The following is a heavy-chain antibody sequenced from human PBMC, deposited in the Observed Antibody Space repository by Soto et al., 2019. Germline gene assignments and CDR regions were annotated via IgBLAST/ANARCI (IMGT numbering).Heavy chain of an antibody. Sequence: ASVKVSCKASGYTFTSYAMHWVRQAPGQRLEWMGWINAGNGNTKYSQKFQGRVTITRDTSASTAYMELSSLRSEDTAVYYCARAYCGGDCYSYYYYGLDVWGQGTTVTVS. CDR3: ARAYCGGDCYSYYYYGLDV. J-gene: IGHJ6*02. CDR2: INAGNGNT. V-gene: IGHV1-3*01. D-gene: IGHD2-21*02. CDR1: GYTFTSYA.